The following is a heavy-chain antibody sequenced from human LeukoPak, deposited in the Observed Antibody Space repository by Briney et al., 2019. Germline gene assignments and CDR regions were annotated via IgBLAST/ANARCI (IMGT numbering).Heavy chain of an antibody. CDR1: GDSISGSY. Sequence: SETLSLTCAVSGDSISGSYWSWIRQPPGKGLEWIGYIYDSGNTNYNPSLKSRVTISLDTSKNQLSLKLSSVTAADTAVYYCARRHSSSWFWDYWGQGTLVTVSS. V-gene: IGHV4-59*01. CDR3: ARRHSSSWFWDY. CDR2: IYDSGNT. D-gene: IGHD6-13*01. J-gene: IGHJ4*02.